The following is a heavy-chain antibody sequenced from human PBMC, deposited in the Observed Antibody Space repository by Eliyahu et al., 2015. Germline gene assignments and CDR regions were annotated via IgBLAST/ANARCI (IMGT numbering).Heavy chain of an antibody. D-gene: IGHD6-6*01. J-gene: IGHJ3*02. CDR3: AGEGAARPRGSAFDI. CDR1: GGSISSSNW. CDR2: IYHSGST. V-gene: IGHV4-4*02. Sequence: QVQLQESGPGLVKPSGTLSLTCAVSGGSISSSNWWSWVRQPPGKGLEWIGEIYHSGSTNYNPSLKSRVTISVDKSKNQFSLKLSSVTAADTAVYYCAGEGAARPRGSAFDIWGQGTMVTVSS.